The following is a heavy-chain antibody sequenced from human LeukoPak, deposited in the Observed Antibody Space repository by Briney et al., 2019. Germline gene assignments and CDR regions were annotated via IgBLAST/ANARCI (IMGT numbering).Heavy chain of an antibody. CDR1: GGSISSYY. D-gene: IGHD5-18*01. Sequence: SETLSLTCTVSGGSISSYYWSWIRQPPGKGLEGIGYIYYSGSTNYNPSLKSRVTMSVDTSKNQFSLKLSSVTAEDTAVYYCATVDTTMGKDSWGQGTLVTVSS. CDR3: ATVDTTMGKDS. CDR2: IYYSGST. J-gene: IGHJ4*02. V-gene: IGHV4-59*08.